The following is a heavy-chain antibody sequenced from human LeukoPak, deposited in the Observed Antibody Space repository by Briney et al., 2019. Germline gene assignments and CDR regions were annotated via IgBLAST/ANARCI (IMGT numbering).Heavy chain of an antibody. V-gene: IGHV4-59*01. CDR3: ARCPRDYYDSSGYSFYGMDV. J-gene: IGHJ6*02. CDR2: IYYSGST. Sequence: SETLSPTCTVSGGSISSYYWSWIRQPPGKGLEWIGYIYYSGSTNYNPSLKSRVTISVDTSKNQFSLKLSSVTAADTAVYYCARCPRDYYDSSGYSFYGMDVWGQGTTVTVSS. D-gene: IGHD3-22*01. CDR1: GGSISSYY.